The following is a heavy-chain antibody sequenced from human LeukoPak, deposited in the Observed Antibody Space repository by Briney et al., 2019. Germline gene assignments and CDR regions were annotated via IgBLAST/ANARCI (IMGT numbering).Heavy chain of an antibody. CDR2: IGTASDT. Sequence: GGSLRLSCAASGFTFSSFDMHWVRQPTGQGLEWVSTIGTASDTYYPGSVEGRFTLSRDNAKNSLYLQVNSLTAGDTAVYYCARGPPRGKYYYMDVWGKGTTVTVSS. J-gene: IGHJ6*03. CDR1: GFTFSSFD. V-gene: IGHV3-13*01. CDR3: ARGPPRGKYYYMDV. D-gene: IGHD1-1*01.